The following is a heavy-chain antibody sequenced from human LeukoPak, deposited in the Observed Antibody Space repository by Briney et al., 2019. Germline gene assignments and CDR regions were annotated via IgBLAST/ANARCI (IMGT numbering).Heavy chain of an antibody. D-gene: IGHD1-20*01. Sequence: SETLSLTCTVSGGSISSYYWSWIRQPAGKGLEWIGRIYTSGSTNYNPSLKSRVTISVVTSKNQFSLKLSSVTAADTAVYYCARGISITGTTSIFDYWGQGTLVTVSS. CDR1: GGSISSYY. J-gene: IGHJ4*02. V-gene: IGHV4-4*07. CDR2: IYTSGST. CDR3: ARGISITGTTSIFDY.